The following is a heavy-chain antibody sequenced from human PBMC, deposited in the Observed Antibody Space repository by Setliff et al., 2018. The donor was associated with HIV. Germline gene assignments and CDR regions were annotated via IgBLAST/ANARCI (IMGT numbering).Heavy chain of an antibody. Sequence: SLRLSCAASGFTFDDYAMHWGRQAPGKGLEWVSGINWNSGTIAYADFVKGRLTISRDNTKNFVFLEMTNLRPEDTALYFCAKDYGDGHNWGAFDISGQGTMVTVSS. CDR2: INWNSGTI. CDR1: GFTFDDYA. CDR3: AKDYGDGHNWGAFDI. D-gene: IGHD1-1*01. V-gene: IGHV3-9*01. J-gene: IGHJ3*02.